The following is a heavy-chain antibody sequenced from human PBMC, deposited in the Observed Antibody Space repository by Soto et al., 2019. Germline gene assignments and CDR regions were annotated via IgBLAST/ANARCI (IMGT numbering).Heavy chain of an antibody. CDR2: ISSSGSTI. J-gene: IGHJ4*02. CDR3: AKSWGDYVSLFDY. Sequence: PGGSLRLSCAASGFTFSDYYMSWIRQAPGKGLEWVSYISSSGSTIHYADSVKGRFTISRDNARNSLYLQMNSLRAEDTAVYYCAKSWGDYVSLFDYWGQGTLVTVSS. V-gene: IGHV3-11*01. D-gene: IGHD4-17*01. CDR1: GFTFSDYY.